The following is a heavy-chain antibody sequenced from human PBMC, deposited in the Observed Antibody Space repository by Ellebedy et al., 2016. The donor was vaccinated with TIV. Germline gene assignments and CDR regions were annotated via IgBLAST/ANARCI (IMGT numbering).Heavy chain of an antibody. J-gene: IGHJ6*02. Sequence: ASVKVSCKTSGYVFAAYYIHWVRQAPGQGLEWMGWINPDSGGTNFAQKFQGRVTMTRDTSINTVYMELNRLESDDTAMYYCARVRRGSSGMDVWGQGTTVTVSS. D-gene: IGHD6-13*01. CDR2: INPDSGGT. V-gene: IGHV1-2*02. CDR1: GYVFAAYY. CDR3: ARVRRGSSGMDV.